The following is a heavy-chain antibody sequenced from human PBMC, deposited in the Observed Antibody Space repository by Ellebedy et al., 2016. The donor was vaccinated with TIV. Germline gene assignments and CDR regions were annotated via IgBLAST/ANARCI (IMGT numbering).Heavy chain of an antibody. D-gene: IGHD4-17*01. V-gene: IGHV3-7*01. J-gene: IGHJ2*01. CDR1: GFSFSIYW. Sequence: PGGSLRLSCAASGFSFSIYWMSWVRQAPGKGLECVANIKQDGSEKSYVDSVKGRFTISRDNAKNSLYLQMTSLRAEDTAVYYCARKVPAPTTVPPNWYFDLWGRGTLVIVSS. CDR3: ARKVPAPTTVPPNWYFDL. CDR2: IKQDGSEK.